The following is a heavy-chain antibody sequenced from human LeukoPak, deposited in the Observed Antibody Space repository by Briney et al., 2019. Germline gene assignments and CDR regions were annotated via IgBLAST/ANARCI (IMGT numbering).Heavy chain of an antibody. J-gene: IGHJ4*02. CDR2: IYSGGST. CDR1: GFTVSNNY. V-gene: IGHV3-66*01. D-gene: IGHD5-18*01. Sequence: PGGSLRLSCVVSGFTVSNNYMSWVRQAPRKGLEWVPLIYSGGSTYYADSVKGRFTISRDNSKNTLYLQMNSLRAEDTAVYYCARDLGIQLWGMRPSSPDYWGQGTLVTVSS. CDR3: ARDLGIQLWGMRPSSPDY.